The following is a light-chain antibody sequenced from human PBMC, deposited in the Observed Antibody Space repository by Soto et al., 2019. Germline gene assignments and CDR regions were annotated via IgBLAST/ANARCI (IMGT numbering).Light chain of an antibody. CDR2: AAS. CDR1: QGVSIV. Sequence: DIPLTQSPSSLSASVGDRVTLTCRASQGVSIVLAWFQQTPGKAPKLLIYAASTLPTGVPFRFSGSGSGTDFTLTISSLQSEDFATYYCQQLNSFPLTFGGGTKVDIK. CDR3: QQLNSFPLT. V-gene: IGKV1-9*01. J-gene: IGKJ4*01.